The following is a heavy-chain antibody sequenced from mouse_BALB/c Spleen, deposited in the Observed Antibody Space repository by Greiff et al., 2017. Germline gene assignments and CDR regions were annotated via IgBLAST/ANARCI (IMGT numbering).Heavy chain of an antibody. CDR2: IWGDGST. D-gene: IGHD2-3*01. V-gene: IGHV2-3*01. CDR1: GFSLTSYG. J-gene: IGHJ3*01. CDR3: ASDGPHRFAY. Sequence: QVQLQQSGPGLVAPSPSLSITCTVSGFSLTSYGVSWVRQPPGKGLEWLGVIWGDGSTNYHSALISRLSISKDNSKSQVVLKLNSLQTDDTATYYSASDGPHRFAYWGQGTLVTVSA.